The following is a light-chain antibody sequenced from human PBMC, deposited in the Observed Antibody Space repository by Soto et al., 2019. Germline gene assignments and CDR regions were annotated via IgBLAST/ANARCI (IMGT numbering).Light chain of an antibody. CDR2: RNN. V-gene: IGLV1-47*01. Sequence: QPVLPQPPSVSGTPGQRVSISCSGSSSNIGTNYVYWYQQFPGTAPKLLLYRNNQRPSGVPDRFSGSKSGTSASLAISGLRSEDEADYYCASWDDSLSGMVLGGGTKLTVL. CDR1: SSNIGTNY. CDR3: ASWDDSLSGMV. J-gene: IGLJ2*01.